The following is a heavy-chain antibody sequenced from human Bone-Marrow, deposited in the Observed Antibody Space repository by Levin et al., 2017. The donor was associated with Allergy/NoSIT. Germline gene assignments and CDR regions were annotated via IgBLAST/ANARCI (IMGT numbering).Heavy chain of an antibody. V-gene: IGHV4-39*07. J-gene: IGHJ4*02. D-gene: IGHD3-22*01. CDR1: GGSISDSTYY. Sequence: RPSETLSLTCTVSGGSISDSTYYWSWIRQPPGKGLEWIGNVYYSGTTYYNPSLKGRGTISIDTSMDQFSLKLSSVSAADTAVYYCARDPYDSSGLDYWGQGTLVTVSS. CDR3: ARDPYDSSGLDY. CDR2: VYYSGTT.